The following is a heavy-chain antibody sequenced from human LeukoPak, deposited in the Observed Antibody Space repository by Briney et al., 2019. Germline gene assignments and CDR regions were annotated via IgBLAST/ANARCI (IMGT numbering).Heavy chain of an antibody. CDR3: AKDVGLLWFGHNWFDP. Sequence: GGSLRLSCAASGFIFSSYAMSWVRQAPGKGLEWVSAISGSGGSTYYADSVKGRFTISRDNSKNTLYLQMNSLRAEDTAVYYCAKDVGLLWFGHNWFDPWGQGTLVTVSS. V-gene: IGHV3-23*01. D-gene: IGHD3-10*01. CDR2: ISGSGGST. CDR1: GFIFSSYA. J-gene: IGHJ5*02.